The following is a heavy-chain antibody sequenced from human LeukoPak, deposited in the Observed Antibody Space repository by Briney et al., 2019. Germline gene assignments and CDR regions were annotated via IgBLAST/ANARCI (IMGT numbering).Heavy chain of an antibody. CDR2: ISSSSSYI. V-gene: IGHV3-21*01. CDR3: ARHRFGEFAGVYYYYYMDV. D-gene: IGHD3-10*01. Sequence: GGSLRLSCAASGFTFSSYSMNWVRQAPGKGLEWVSSISSSSSYIYYADSVKGRFTISRDNAKNSLYLQMNSLRAEDTAVYYCARHRFGEFAGVYYYYYMDVWGKGTTVTVSS. J-gene: IGHJ6*03. CDR1: GFTFSSYS.